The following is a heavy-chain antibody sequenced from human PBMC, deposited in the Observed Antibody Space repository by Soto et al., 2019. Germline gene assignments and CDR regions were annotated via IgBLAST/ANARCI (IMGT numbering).Heavy chain of an antibody. V-gene: IGHV1-18*01. CDR2: TSVYNGNT. Sequence: QVQLVQSGAEVRKPGASVKVSCKASGYTFTSYAISWVRQAPGQGLEWMGWTSVYNGNTEYAQKFQDRVTMTTDTSTRTAFMELRNLKSDDTAVYYCARFLSALSGYDFEDDAFDIWGQGTMVTVSS. CDR1: GYTFTSYA. D-gene: IGHD5-12*01. CDR3: ARFLSALSGYDFEDDAFDI. J-gene: IGHJ3*02.